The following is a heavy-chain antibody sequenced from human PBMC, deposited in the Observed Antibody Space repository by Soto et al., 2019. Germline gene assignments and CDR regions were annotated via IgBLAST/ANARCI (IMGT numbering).Heavy chain of an antibody. CDR3: ARAPHVVPAAIHGDWFDP. V-gene: IGHV1-18*04. J-gene: IGHJ5*02. CDR1: GYTFTKYG. Sequence: ASIKGFCKGFGYTFTKYGYHLGRPAPGQGAEWRGWISANNSNTNYAQKLQGKVTITTDASTSTANMEMRSLRSDDTVVYYYARAPHVVPAAIHGDWFDPWGQGTLVTVSS. CDR2: ISANNSNT. D-gene: IGHD2-2*02.